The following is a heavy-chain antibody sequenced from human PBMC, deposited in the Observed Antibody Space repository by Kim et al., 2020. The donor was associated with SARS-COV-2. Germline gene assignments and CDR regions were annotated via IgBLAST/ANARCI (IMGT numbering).Heavy chain of an antibody. CDR2: IWYDGSNK. V-gene: IGHV3-33*06. D-gene: IGHD6-13*01. Sequence: GGSLRLSCAASGFTFSSHGMHWVRQAPGKGPEWVAVIWYDGSNKYYADSVKGRFTISRDNSKNTLYLQMNSLRAEDTAVYYCAQQLIRTNYYGMDVWGQGTTVTVSS. CDR1: GFTFSSHG. CDR3: AQQLIRTNYYGMDV. J-gene: IGHJ6*02.